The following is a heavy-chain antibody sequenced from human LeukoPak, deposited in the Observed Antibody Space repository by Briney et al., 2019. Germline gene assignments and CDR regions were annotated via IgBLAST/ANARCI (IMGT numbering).Heavy chain of an antibody. D-gene: IGHD4-23*01. Sequence: SVKVSCKASGYTFTSYGISWVRQAPGQGLEWMGGIIPIFGTANYAQKFQGRVTITADKSTSTAYMELSSLRSEDTAVYYCARGDGGNSEYYFDYWGQGTLVTVSS. CDR2: IIPIFGTA. J-gene: IGHJ4*02. CDR3: ARGDGGNSEYYFDY. V-gene: IGHV1-69*06. CDR1: GYTFTSYG.